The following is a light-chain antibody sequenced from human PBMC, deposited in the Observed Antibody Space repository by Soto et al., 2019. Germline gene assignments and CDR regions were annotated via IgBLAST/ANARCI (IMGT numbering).Light chain of an antibody. Sequence: QSALTQPASVSGSPGQSITISCTGTDSDVGGYNYVSWYQQHPGKAPKLMIYGVYNRPSGVSNRFSGSKSGNTASLTISGLQAEDEADYYCSLFTNNNTPHVVFGGGTKVTVL. CDR2: GVY. V-gene: IGLV2-14*01. CDR3: SLFTNNNTPHVV. J-gene: IGLJ2*01. CDR1: DSDVGGYNY.